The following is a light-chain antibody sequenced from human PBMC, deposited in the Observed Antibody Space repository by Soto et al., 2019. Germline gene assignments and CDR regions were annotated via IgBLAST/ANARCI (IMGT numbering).Light chain of an antibody. CDR1: SSDVGSYNL. J-gene: IGLJ2*01. CDR3: CSYAGSSTVV. Sequence: QSVLTQPASVSGSPGQSITISCTGTSSDVGSYNLVSWYQQHTGKAPKLMIYEGSKRPSGVSNRFSGSKSGNTASLTISGLQAEDEADYYCCSYAGSSTVVFGGATKLTVL. CDR2: EGS. V-gene: IGLV2-23*01.